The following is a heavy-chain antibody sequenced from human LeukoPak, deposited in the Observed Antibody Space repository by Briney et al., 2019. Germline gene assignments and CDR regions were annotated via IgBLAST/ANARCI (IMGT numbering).Heavy chain of an antibody. V-gene: IGHV3-21*01. D-gene: IGHD2-15*01. Sequence: GGSLRLSCAAPGFTFSNSGMHWVRQAPGKGLEWVSSISSGRSYIYYADSVKGRFTISRDNAKNSLFLQMNSLRAEDTAVYYCARAPPLGYCNGGSCYVDYWGQGTLVTVSS. CDR3: ARAPPLGYCNGGSCYVDY. J-gene: IGHJ4*02. CDR1: GFTFSNSG. CDR2: ISSGRSYI.